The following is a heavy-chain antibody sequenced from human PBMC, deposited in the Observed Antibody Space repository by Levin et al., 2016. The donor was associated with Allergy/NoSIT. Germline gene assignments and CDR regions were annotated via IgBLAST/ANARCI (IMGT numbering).Heavy chain of an antibody. CDR2: ISSSSTNI. CDR3: ARDRAAAPDDLWYFDL. J-gene: IGHJ2*01. V-gene: IGHV3-48*04. D-gene: IGHD6-13*01. CDR1: DFTFHSYT. Sequence: GESLKISCAASDFTFHSYTMNWVRQAPGKGLEWVSRISSSSTNIHYADSVKGRFTISRDNAKNSLYLQMNSLRAEDTAVYYCARDRAAAPDDLWYFDLWGRGTLVTVSS.